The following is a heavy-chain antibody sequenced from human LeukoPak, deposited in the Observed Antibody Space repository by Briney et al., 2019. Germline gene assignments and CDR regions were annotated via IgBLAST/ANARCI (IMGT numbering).Heavy chain of an antibody. CDR2: INPNSGGT. V-gene: IGHV1-2*02. D-gene: IGHD3-10*01. Sequence: ASVKVSCKASGYTFTGYYMHWVRQAPGQGLEWMGWINPNSGGTNYAQKFQGRVTMTRDTSITTAYMEVSRLRFDDTAMYYCARNLWFGESSDAFDIWGQGTMVTVSS. CDR1: GYTFTGYY. J-gene: IGHJ3*02. CDR3: ARNLWFGESSDAFDI.